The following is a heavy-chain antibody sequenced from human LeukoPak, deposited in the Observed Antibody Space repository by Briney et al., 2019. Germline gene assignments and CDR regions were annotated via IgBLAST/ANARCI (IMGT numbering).Heavy chain of an antibody. Sequence: PGRSLRLSCGASGFTFSSYGMQWVRQAPGKGLEWVAVIWYDGSNQYYADSVKGRLTVSRDNSKNTLYLQMNSLRAEDTAVYYCARSMSAADYWGQGTLVTVSS. J-gene: IGHJ4*02. D-gene: IGHD6-13*01. CDR2: IWYDGSNQ. V-gene: IGHV3-33*01. CDR1: GFTFSSYG. CDR3: ARSMSAADY.